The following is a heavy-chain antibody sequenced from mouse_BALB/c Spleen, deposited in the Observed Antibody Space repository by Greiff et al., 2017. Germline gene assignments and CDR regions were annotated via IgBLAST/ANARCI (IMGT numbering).Heavy chain of an antibody. CDR3: AREDYGNSFAY. J-gene: IGHJ3*01. CDR2: ISYSGST. Sequence: EVKLVESGPGLVKPSQSLSLTCTVTGYSITSDYAWNWIRQFPGNKLEWMGYISYSGSTSYNPSLKSRISITRDTSKNQFFLQLNSVTTEDTATYYCAREDYGNSFAYWGQGTLVTVSA. D-gene: IGHD2-1*01. CDR1: GYSITSDYA. V-gene: IGHV3-2*02.